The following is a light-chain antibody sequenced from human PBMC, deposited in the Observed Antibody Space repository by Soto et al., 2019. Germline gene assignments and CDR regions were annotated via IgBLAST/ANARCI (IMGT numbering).Light chain of an antibody. CDR3: SSYTRSSTLVV. CDR1: SSDVGSYNL. V-gene: IGLV2-14*02. Sequence: QSVLTQPASVSGSPGQSITISCTGTSSDVGSYNLVSWYQHHPGKAPKLMIYEVSNRPSGVSNRFSGSKSGNTASLTISGLHAEDEADYYCSSYTRSSTLVVFGGGTKVTVL. CDR2: EVS. J-gene: IGLJ2*01.